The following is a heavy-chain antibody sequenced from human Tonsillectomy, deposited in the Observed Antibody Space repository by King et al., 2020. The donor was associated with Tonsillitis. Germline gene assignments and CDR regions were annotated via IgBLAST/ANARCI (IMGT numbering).Heavy chain of an antibody. J-gene: IGHJ4*02. CDR1: GTSISSSYYF. V-gene: IGHV4-39*01. CDR3: TSLTRSPTKWFRDS. CDR2: ISYSGTT. Sequence: QLQESGPGLVKPSETLSLTCRVSGTSISSSYYFWGWVRQPPGKGLEWIASISYSGTTYYNPSLKSRGSISLETSKSQFSLRLSSVTATDTAVYYCTSLTRSPTKWFRDSWGQGTLVTVSS. D-gene: IGHD3-22*01.